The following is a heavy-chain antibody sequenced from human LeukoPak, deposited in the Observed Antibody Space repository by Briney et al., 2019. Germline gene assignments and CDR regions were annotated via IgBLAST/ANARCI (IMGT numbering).Heavy chain of an antibody. CDR1: GFTFSSYS. Sequence: GGSLRLSCAASGFTFSSYSMNWVRQAPGKGLEWVSSISSSSSYIYYADSVKGRFTISRDNAKNSLYLQMNSLRAEDTAVYYCARDRSGHPFNYWGQGTLVTVSS. CDR2: ISSSSSYI. D-gene: IGHD3-3*01. J-gene: IGHJ4*02. CDR3: ARDRSGHPFNY. V-gene: IGHV3-21*01.